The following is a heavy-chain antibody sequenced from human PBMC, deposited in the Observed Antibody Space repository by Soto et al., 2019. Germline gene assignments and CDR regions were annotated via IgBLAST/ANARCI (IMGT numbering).Heavy chain of an antibody. CDR1: GFTFSSYG. CDR3: AKVDTGGASTDY. J-gene: IGHJ4*02. V-gene: IGHV3-30*18. Sequence: QPGGSLRLSCAASGFTFSSYGMHWVRQAPGKGLEWVAVISYDGSNKYYADSVKGRFTISRDNSKNTLYLQMNSLRAEDTAVYYCAKVDTGGASTDYWGQGTLVTVSS. D-gene: IGHD3-16*01. CDR2: ISYDGSNK.